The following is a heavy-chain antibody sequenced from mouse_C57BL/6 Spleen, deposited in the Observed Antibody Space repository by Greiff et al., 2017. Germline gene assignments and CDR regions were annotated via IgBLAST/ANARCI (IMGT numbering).Heavy chain of an antibody. CDR2: ISYDGSN. V-gene: IGHV3-6*01. Sequence: EVQRVESGPGLVKPSQSLSLTCSVTGYSITSGYYWNWLRQFPGNKLEWMGYISYDGSNNYNPSLKNRISITRDTSKNQFFLKLNSVTTEDTATYYCARGTGLDYWGQGTTLTVSS. D-gene: IGHD4-1*01. CDR3: ARGTGLDY. CDR1: GYSITSGYY. J-gene: IGHJ2*01.